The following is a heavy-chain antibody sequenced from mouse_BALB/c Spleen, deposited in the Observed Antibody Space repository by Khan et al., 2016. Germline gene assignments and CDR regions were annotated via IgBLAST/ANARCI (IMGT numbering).Heavy chain of an antibody. Sequence: QVQLKESGPGLVAPSQSLSITCTVAGFSLTSYGVHWVRQPPGKGLEWLGVIWAGGSTNYNSALMSRLSISKDNSKSQVFFKMNSLQTADTAMCCCARLEDIWGQGTTLTVSS. V-gene: IGHV2-9*02. CDR2: IWAGGST. CDR3: ARLEDI. CDR1: GFSLTSYG. D-gene: IGHD1-3*01. J-gene: IGHJ2*01.